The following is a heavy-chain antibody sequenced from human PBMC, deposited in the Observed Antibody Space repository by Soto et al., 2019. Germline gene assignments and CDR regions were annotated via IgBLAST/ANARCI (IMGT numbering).Heavy chain of an antibody. Sequence: SETLGVPCTFSGSSGSYCGWFRQPPGKGLEWIGTIFLSGSSYYSPSLRSRVTISLDSSKNQFSLRLNSVSAADTAVYYCATSLSKKRPFDNWGQGTMVTVSS. V-gene: IGHV4-38-2*02. CDR2: IFLSGSS. CDR3: ATSLSKKRPFDN. J-gene: IGHJ4*01. CDR1: GSSGSY.